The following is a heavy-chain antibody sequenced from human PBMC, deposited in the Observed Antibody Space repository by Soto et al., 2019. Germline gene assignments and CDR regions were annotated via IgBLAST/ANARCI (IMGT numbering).Heavy chain of an antibody. D-gene: IGHD4-17*01. Sequence: SETLSLTCTVSGGSISSSSYYWGWIRQPPGKGLEWIGSIYYSGSTYYNPSLKSRVTISVDTSKNQFSLKLSSVTAADTAVYYCARRTDYGDYRIHSDFDYWGQGTLVTVSS. J-gene: IGHJ4*02. V-gene: IGHV4-39*01. CDR3: ARRTDYGDYRIHSDFDY. CDR2: IYYSGST. CDR1: GGSISSSSYY.